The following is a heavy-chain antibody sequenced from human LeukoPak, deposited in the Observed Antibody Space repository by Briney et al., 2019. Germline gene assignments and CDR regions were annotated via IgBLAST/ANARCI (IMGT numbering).Heavy chain of an antibody. CDR3: ATAMENIVSTIVE. J-gene: IGHJ4*02. D-gene: IGHD5/OR15-5a*01. V-gene: IGHV3-53*01. CDR2: IYSAGTT. Sequence: GGSLRLSCAASGFTVSSNYMSWVRQAPGKGLEWVSVIYSAGTTYYADSVKGRFTISRDNSENTLYLQMNSLRADDTAVYYCATAMENIVSTIVEWGQGTLVTVSS. CDR1: GFTVSSNY.